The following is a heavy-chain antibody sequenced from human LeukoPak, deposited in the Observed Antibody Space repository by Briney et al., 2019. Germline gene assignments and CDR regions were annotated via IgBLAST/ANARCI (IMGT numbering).Heavy chain of an antibody. J-gene: IGHJ5*02. CDR3: ARDIPPGAPLGFWFDP. D-gene: IGHD1-26*01. CDR2: INHSGNT. CDR1: GEFFGGSY. Sequence: PSETLSLTCTVHGEFFGGSYWNWIRQSPGKGLEWIGEINHSGNTNYNPSLKSRLTMSIDTSKKQFSLKLTSVTAADTAVYYCARDIPPGAPLGFWFDPWGQGTLVTVSS. V-gene: IGHV4-34*10.